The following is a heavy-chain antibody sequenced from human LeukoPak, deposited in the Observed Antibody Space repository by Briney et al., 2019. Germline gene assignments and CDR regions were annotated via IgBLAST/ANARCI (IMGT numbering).Heavy chain of an antibody. V-gene: IGHV1-2*02. CDR1: GYLFTGYY. Sequence: ASVKVSCKASGYLFTGYYIHWVRQAPGQGLEWMGWINPNSSDTNYAQKFQARVTMTRDTSTSTAYMEVSRLTSDDTAVYYCARGQFSVNWSFDYWGQGTLVTVSP. CDR2: INPNSSDT. CDR3: ARGQFSVNWSFDY. J-gene: IGHJ4*02. D-gene: IGHD1-1*01.